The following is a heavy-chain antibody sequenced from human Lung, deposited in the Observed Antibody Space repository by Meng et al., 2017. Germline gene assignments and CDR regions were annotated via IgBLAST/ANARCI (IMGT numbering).Heavy chain of an antibody. D-gene: IGHD6-13*01. CDR2: ISYDGSNK. Sequence: QVQLVESGGGVVQLGRSLRLSRAASGFTFSSYGMHWVRQAPGKGLEWVAVISYDGSNKYYADSVKGRFTISRDNSKNTLYLQMNSLRAEDTAVYYCAKDLSKQQQLGELDYWGQGTLVTVSS. CDR1: GFTFSSYG. J-gene: IGHJ4*02. V-gene: IGHV3-30*18. CDR3: AKDLSKQQQLGELDY.